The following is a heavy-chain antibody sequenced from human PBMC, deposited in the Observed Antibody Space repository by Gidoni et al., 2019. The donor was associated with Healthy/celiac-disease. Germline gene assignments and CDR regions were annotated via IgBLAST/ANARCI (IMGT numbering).Heavy chain of an antibody. V-gene: IGHV2-5*02. CDR2: IYWDDVK. Sequence: QITLKESGPTLVQPTQTLTLTCTFSGFSLSTSGGGVGWIRQPPGKALEWLALIYWDDVKRNSPSLKSRLTITKHTPKHQVVLTITNMDPVDTATYSCAHRAWGQWLVLFDYWGQGTLVTVSS. CDR1: GFSLSTSGGG. J-gene: IGHJ4*02. D-gene: IGHD6-19*01. CDR3: AHRAWGQWLVLFDY.